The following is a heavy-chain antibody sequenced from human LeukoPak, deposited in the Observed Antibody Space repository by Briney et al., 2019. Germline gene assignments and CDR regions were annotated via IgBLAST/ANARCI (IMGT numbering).Heavy chain of an antibody. Sequence: ASVKVSCKASGYTFTNYYMHWVRQAPGQGLEWMGIINPSDGGTNYAQKFQGRLTMTRDTSTSTVYMELSSLRCEDTAIYYCARDLKSWTGFAYWGQGTLVTVSS. V-gene: IGHV1-46*01. CDR3: ARDLKSWTGFAY. CDR1: GYTFTNYY. D-gene: IGHD3/OR15-3a*01. CDR2: INPSDGGT. J-gene: IGHJ4*02.